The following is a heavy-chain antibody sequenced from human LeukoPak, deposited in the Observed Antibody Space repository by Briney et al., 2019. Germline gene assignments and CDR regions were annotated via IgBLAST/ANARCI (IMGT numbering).Heavy chain of an antibody. V-gene: IGHV4-34*01. CDR3: ASTRGYYDNPPGY. J-gene: IGHJ4*02. Sequence: PSETLSLTCAVYGGSLSGYYWSWIRQPPGKGLEWIGEINHIGSTNYNPSLKSRVTISVDSSKNQFSLKLRSVTAADTAVYYCASTRGYYDNPPGYWGQGTLVTVSS. CDR1: GGSLSGYY. D-gene: IGHD3-22*01. CDR2: INHIGST.